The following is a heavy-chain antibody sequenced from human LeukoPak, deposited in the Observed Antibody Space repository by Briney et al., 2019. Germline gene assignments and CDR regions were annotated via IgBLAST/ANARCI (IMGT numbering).Heavy chain of an antibody. CDR1: GFTFSNYG. D-gene: IGHD1-26*01. Sequence: GGSLRLSCAASGFTFSNYGMHWVRQAPGKGLEWVAFIRYDGSNKYYADSVKGRFTISRDNSKNTLYLQMNSLRAEDTAVYYCAKTGGSSQRDAFDIWGQGTMVTVSS. V-gene: IGHV3-30*02. CDR3: AKTGGSSQRDAFDI. CDR2: IRYDGSNK. J-gene: IGHJ3*02.